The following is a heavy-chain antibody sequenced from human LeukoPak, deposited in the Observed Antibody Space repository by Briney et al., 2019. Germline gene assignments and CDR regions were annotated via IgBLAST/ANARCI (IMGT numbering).Heavy chain of an antibody. J-gene: IGHJ4*02. CDR3: VQTTGWPGFDY. Sequence: SETLSLICTISGVSISRFYWIWVRQPPGKGLEWIGNIYNGVTTCFNPSLKSRVTMSVDTHKRRFSHQLASVTAADTAVYYCVQTTGWPGFDYWGQGILVTVSS. CDR1: GVSISRFY. D-gene: IGHD6-19*01. V-gene: IGHV4-4*09. CDR2: IYNGVTT.